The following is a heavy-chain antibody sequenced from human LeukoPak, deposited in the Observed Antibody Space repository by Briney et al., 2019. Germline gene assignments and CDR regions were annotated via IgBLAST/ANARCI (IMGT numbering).Heavy chain of an antibody. J-gene: IGHJ4*02. CDR3: ARDREGIAAAGPDY. V-gene: IGHV3-23*01. Sequence: GGSLRLSCAASGFTFSSYAMSWVRQPPGKGLEWVSGISGSGGSTYHADSVMGRFTISRDNAKNSLYLQMNSLRAEDTGVYYCARDREGIAAAGPDYWGQGTLVTVSS. CDR2: ISGSGGST. D-gene: IGHD6-13*01. CDR1: GFTFSSYA.